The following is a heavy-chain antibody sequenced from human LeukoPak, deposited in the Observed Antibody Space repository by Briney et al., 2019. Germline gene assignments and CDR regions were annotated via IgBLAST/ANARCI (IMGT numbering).Heavy chain of an antibody. V-gene: IGHV4-39*01. CDR1: GGSISSSSYY. J-gene: IGHJ4*02. CDR2: IYYSGST. D-gene: IGHD6-19*01. CDR3: ARHKSPGGYDY. Sequence: PSETLSLTCTVSGGSISSSSYYWGWIRQPPGKGLEWIGSIYYSGSTYYNPSLKSRVTISVDTSKNQFSLKLSSVTTADTAVYCCARHKSPGGYDYWGQGTLVTVSS.